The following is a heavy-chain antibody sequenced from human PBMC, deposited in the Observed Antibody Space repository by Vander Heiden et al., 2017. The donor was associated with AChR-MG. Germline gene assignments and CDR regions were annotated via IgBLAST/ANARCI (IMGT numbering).Heavy chain of an antibody. J-gene: IGHJ4*02. CDR3: TTDPLMSTFGGVNIDY. D-gene: IGHD3-16*01. V-gene: IGHV3-15*01. CDR1: EFTFSSAW. CDR2: IKIKADGGIK. Sequence: EVQLVESGGGLVKPGGSLSLSCAASEFTFSSAWVSWVRQAPGKGLEWVGRIKIKADGGIKDYAATEKGRFTNSRDNTKNTTYLQMNSLKPEDTAVYYCTTDPLMSTFGGVNIDYWGQGTLVTVSS.